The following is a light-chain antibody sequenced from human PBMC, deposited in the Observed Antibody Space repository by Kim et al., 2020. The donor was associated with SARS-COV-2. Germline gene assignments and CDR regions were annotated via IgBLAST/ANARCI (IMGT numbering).Light chain of an antibody. V-gene: IGLV2-14*03. CDR1: SSDVGNYIY. Sequence: PGQSITIACTGSSSDVGNYIYVSWYQHHPGKAPKLMIYDVNERPSGVSNRFSGSKSGNTASLTISGLQAEDEADYYCSAYTSNTWVIGGGTKVTVL. CDR3: SAYTSNTWV. J-gene: IGLJ3*02. CDR2: DVN.